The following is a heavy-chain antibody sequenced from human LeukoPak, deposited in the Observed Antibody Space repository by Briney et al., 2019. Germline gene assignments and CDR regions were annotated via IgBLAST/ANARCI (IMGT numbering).Heavy chain of an antibody. CDR1: GFTFRSYW. D-gene: IGHD3-22*01. J-gene: IGHJ5*02. CDR2: IKQDGSEK. V-gene: IGHV3-7*03. CDR3: ARGSGYSRSVDP. Sequence: PGRSLRLSCAASGFTFRSYWMSWVRQAPGKGLEWVANIKQDGSEKYYVDSVKGRFTISRDNAKNSLYLQMNSLRAEDTAVYYCARGSGYSRSVDPWGQGTLVTVS.